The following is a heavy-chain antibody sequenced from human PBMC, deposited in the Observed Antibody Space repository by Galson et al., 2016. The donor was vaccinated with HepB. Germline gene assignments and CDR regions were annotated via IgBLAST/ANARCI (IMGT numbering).Heavy chain of an antibody. D-gene: IGHD5-18*01. CDR1: GDSVSSNSAA. CDR2: TYYRSNWIN. J-gene: IGHJ4*02. CDR3: ARGAYSSQRFDF. Sequence: CAISGDSVSSNSAAWNWIRQSPSRGLKWLGRTYYRSNWINEYAVSVKGRITIKSDTSKNQFSLQLNSVTPEDTAVYYCARGAYSSQRFDFWGQGTLVTVSS. V-gene: IGHV6-1*01.